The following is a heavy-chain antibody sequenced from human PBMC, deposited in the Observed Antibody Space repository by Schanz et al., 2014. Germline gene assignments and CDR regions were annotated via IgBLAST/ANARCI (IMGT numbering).Heavy chain of an antibody. J-gene: IGHJ4*02. D-gene: IGHD2-15*01. CDR3: AKDIGGAVATPVYDS. V-gene: IGHV3-23*01. CDR1: GFMFTKYA. CDR2: ISGTGTKT. Sequence: VRLMESGGGVVRPGGSLRLSCAASGFMFTKYAMNWVRQAPGKGLEWVSGISGTGTKTYYADSVKSRFTISRDNSKNTVFLQMSSLRADDTALYYCAKDIGGAVATPVYDSWGQGTLVTVSS.